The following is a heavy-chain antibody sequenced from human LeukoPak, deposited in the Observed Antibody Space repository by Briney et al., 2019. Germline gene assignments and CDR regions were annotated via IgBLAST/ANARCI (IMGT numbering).Heavy chain of an antibody. V-gene: IGHV3-20*04. Sequence: PGGSLRLSCAASGFNFDDYGMTWVRQAPGRGLEWVSGVNWSGSSTNYADSVKGRFTISRDSATNSLYLQMNSLRAEDTALYYCARAHNYDGRDYYYALSDYWGQGTLVTVSS. J-gene: IGHJ4*02. CDR2: VNWSGSST. CDR1: GFNFDDYG. CDR3: ARAHNYDGRDYYYALSDY. D-gene: IGHD3-22*01.